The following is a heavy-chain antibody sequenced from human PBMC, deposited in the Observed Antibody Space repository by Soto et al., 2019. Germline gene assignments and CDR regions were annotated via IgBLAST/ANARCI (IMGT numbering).Heavy chain of an antibody. CDR2: ISYSGTT. CDR1: GGSIISGHYY. CDR3: ATMGTPVTGLYYFDY. D-gene: IGHD4-17*01. V-gene: IGHV4-30-4*01. J-gene: IGHJ4*02. Sequence: QVQLQESGPGLVKPSQTLSLTCTGSGGSIISGHYYWSWIRQPPGKGLEWIGFISYSGTTHYSASLLSLVSMSVDTSKNQFSLDLSSVTAADTAVYYCATMGTPVTGLYYFDYWGQGTLVTVSS.